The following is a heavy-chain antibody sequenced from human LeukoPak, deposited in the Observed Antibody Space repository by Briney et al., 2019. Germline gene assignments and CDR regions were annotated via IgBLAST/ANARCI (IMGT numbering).Heavy chain of an antibody. Sequence: GASVQISCKASGCTFTGYYIHWGRRAPGQGGEWMGWINPNSGGTNFAQKFQGRVTMTRDTSIRTPYMQLRRLRSADTAVYYCARPPVGTMVRGGLYYYGMDLWGQGTTVPVSS. CDR1: GCTFTGYY. CDR2: INPNSGGT. V-gene: IGHV1-2*02. J-gene: IGHJ6*02. CDR3: ARPPVGTMVRGGLYYYGMDL. D-gene: IGHD3-10*01.